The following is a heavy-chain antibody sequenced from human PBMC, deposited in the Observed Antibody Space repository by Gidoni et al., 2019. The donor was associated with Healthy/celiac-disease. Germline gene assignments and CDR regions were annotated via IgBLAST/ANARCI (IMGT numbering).Heavy chain of an antibody. D-gene: IGHD6-19*01. J-gene: IGHJ3*02. Sequence: QLQLQVSGPGLVKPSETLSLTCTVSGGSISSSSYYWGWIRQPPGKGLEWIGSIYYSGSTYYNPSLKSRVTISVDTSKNQFSLKLSSVTAADTAVYYCATKEEWEWLVEWGDAFDIWGQGTMVTVSS. CDR2: IYYSGST. CDR1: GGSISSSSYY. CDR3: ATKEEWEWLVEWGDAFDI. V-gene: IGHV4-39*01.